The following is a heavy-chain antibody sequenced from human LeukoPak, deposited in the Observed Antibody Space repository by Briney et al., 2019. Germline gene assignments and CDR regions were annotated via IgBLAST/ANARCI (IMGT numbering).Heavy chain of an antibody. J-gene: IGHJ4*02. CDR2: IYYSGST. Sequence: SETLSLTCTVSGGSISSGGYYWSWLRQHPGKGLEWIGYIYYSGSTYYNPSLKSRVTISVDTSKNQFSLKLSSVTAADTAVYYCARYDCSSTSCYFVDYWGQGTLVTVSS. D-gene: IGHD2-2*01. V-gene: IGHV4-31*03. CDR1: GGSISSGGYY. CDR3: ARYDCSSTSCYFVDY.